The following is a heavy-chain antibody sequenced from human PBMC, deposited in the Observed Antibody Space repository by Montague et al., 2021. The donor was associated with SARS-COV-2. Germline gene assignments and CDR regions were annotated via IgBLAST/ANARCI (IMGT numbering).Heavy chain of an antibody. Sequence: SETLSLTCTVSGGAISSSSYYWGWIRQPPGKGLEWIGSIYYSGSTYYXXXLKSRVTISVDTSKNQFPLKLSSVTAADTAVYYCARDTRITMLVVVNRYGMDVWGQGTTVTVSS. CDR1: GGAISSSSYY. J-gene: IGHJ6*02. V-gene: IGHV4-39*06. CDR2: IYYSGST. D-gene: IGHD3-22*01. CDR3: ARDTRITMLVVVNRYGMDV.